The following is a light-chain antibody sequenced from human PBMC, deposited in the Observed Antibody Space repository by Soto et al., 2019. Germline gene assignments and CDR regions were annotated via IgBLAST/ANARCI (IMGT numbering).Light chain of an antibody. CDR2: AAS. CDR3: QQLNSYPIT. V-gene: IGKV1-9*01. J-gene: IGKJ5*01. Sequence: DIQMTQSPSTLSASVGDRVTIACRASQTISSSWLAWYQQKPGKAPKLLIYAASTLQSGVPSRFSGSGSGTEFTLTISSLQPEDFATYYCQQLNSYPITFGQGTRLEIK. CDR1: QTISSSW.